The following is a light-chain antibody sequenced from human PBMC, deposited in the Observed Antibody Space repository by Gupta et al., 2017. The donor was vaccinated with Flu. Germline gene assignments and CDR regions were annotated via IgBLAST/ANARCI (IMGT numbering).Light chain of an antibody. CDR1: QSVRTN. CDR3: QQYNNWPFVT. Sequence: ATLPVSPGERATLSCGASQSVRTNVAWYQQKPGQAPRLLIYGSSTRATDVPARFSGSGSGTEFTLTISSLQSEDFAVYYCQQYNNWPFVTFGGGTKVEIK. J-gene: IGKJ4*01. V-gene: IGKV3-15*01. CDR2: GSS.